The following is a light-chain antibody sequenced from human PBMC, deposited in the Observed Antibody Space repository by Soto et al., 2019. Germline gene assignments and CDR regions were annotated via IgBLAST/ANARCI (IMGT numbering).Light chain of an antibody. Sequence: EMVVTQSPATLSVSPGERVTLSCRTSQDVSSKLAWYQQKPGQPPSLLIYDASTRATGTPARFSGSGSGTGFPLAVSSLQSEDYALFFCQQLLRRPLPFGGGTKVEIK. J-gene: IGKJ4*01. CDR1: QDVSSK. CDR3: QQLLRRPLP. CDR2: DAS. V-gene: IGKV3D-15*01.